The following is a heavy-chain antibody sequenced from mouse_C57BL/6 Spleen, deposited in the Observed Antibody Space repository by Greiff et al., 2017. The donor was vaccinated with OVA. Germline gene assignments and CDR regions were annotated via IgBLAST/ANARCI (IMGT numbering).Heavy chain of an antibody. D-gene: IGHD1-1*01. J-gene: IGHJ3*01. V-gene: IGHV1-39*01. CDR1: GYSFTDYN. CDR2: INPNYGTT. CDR3: ARSGYYGSEAWFAY. Sequence: VQLQQSGPELVKPGASVKISCKASGYSFTDYNMNWVKQSNGQSLEWIGVINPNYGTTSYNQKFKGKATLTVDQSSSTAYMQLNSLTSEDSAVYYCARSGYYGSEAWFAYWGQGTLVTVSA.